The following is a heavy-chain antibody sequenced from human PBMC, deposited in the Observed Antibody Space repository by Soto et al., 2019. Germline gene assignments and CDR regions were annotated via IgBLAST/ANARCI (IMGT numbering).Heavy chain of an antibody. J-gene: IGHJ4*02. CDR3: ASVACGDLGH. D-gene: IGHD3-10*01. CDR2: INSDGSSI. CDR1: GLTFSSYW. Sequence: EVQLVESGGGLVQPGGSLRLSCAGSGLTFSSYWMHWVRQVPGKGLEWVSRINSDGSSISYADSVKGRFTISRDNAKKAVYLQINSLRVEDTAGYYCASVACGDLGHWGQGTLGAVSS. V-gene: IGHV3-74*01.